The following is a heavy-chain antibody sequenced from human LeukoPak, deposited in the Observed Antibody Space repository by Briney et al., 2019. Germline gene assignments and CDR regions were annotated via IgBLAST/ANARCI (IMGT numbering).Heavy chain of an antibody. CDR3: AKDDYVVMGSFDY. CDR2: INDSGGST. Sequence: GGSLRLSCPASGFTFSNYAMSWVRQAPGKGLEWVSGINDSGGSTHYADSVRGRFTVSRDNSKSTLYLQMNSLRAEDTAVYWCAKDDYVVMGSFDYWGRGTLVTVSS. CDR1: GFTFSNYA. J-gene: IGHJ4*02. D-gene: IGHD3-16*01. V-gene: IGHV3-23*01.